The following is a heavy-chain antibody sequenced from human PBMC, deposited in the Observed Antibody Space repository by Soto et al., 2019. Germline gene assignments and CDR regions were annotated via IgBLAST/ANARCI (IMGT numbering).Heavy chain of an antibody. CDR3: ARQRTTVVTQAYFDH. V-gene: IGHV4-39*01. CDR2: IYYSGRT. J-gene: IGHJ4*02. D-gene: IGHD2-21*02. Sequence: SETLSLTCIVSGESISSSSYYWGWIRQPPGKGLEWIGSIYYSGRTYYNPSFKSRVTISIDTSKNRFSLKLSSVTATDTAVYYCARQRTTVVTQAYFDHWGQGTLVTVSS. CDR1: GESISSSSYY.